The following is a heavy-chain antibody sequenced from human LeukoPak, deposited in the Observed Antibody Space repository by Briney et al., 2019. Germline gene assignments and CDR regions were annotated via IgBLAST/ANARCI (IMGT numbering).Heavy chain of an antibody. CDR3: TTVRRLVMVRGVIVPYYFDY. J-gene: IGHJ4*02. V-gene: IGHV3-15*01. Sequence: GGSLRLSCAASGFTFSSYGMHWVRQAPGKGLEWVGRIKSKTDGGTTDYAAPVKGRFTISRDDSKNTLYLQMNSLKTEDTAVYYCTTVRRLVMVRGVIVPYYFDYWGQGTLVTVSS. CDR1: GFTFSSYG. CDR2: IKSKTDGGTT. D-gene: IGHD3-10*01.